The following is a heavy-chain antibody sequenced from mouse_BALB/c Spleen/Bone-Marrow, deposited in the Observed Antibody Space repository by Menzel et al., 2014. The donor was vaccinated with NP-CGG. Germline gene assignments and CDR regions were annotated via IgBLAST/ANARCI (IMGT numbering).Heavy chain of an antibody. D-gene: IGHD2-4*01. Sequence: VLLVQSGAELVRPGTSVKVSCKASGYAFTNYWIEWVKQRPGQGLEWIGVINPGSGGVNYNEKSKGKATLTADKSSSTAYIHLSSRASDDSAVYCCGRGITRYAVDYWGQGTSVTVSS. V-gene: IGHV1-54*01. CDR3: GRGITRYAVDY. CDR2: INPGSGGV. J-gene: IGHJ4*01. CDR1: GYAFTNYW.